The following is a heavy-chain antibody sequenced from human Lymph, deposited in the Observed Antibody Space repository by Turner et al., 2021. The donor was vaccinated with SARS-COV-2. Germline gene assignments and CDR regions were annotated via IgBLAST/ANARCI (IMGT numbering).Heavy chain of an antibody. D-gene: IGHD3-22*01. CDR1: GFTFSSYA. CDR3: AKNEMAMIVVVITLFDY. V-gene: IGHV3-23*01. CDR2: ISGSGGST. J-gene: IGHJ4*02. Sequence: EVQLLESGGGLVPPGGSLRPSCAASGFTFSSYAMCWVRQAPGKGLEWVSTISGSGGSTYYADSVKGRFTISRDNSKNTLYLQMNSLRAEDTAVYYCAKNEMAMIVVVITLFDYWGQGTLVTVSS.